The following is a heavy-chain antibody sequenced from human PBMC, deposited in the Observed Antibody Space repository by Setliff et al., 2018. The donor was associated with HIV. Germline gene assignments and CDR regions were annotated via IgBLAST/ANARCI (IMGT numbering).Heavy chain of an antibody. D-gene: IGHD3-3*01. CDR3: VRGGGEHYSLFSGYYTPWGDF. Sequence: SETLSLTCGVFRGPFSGYFWSWIRQSPGRGLEWIGEINFSGTTNYNPSLKSRVTISIDTSKEWFSLNLTSVTAADTATYYCVRGGGEHYSLFSGYYTPWGDFWGQGTRVTSPQ. CDR2: INFSGTT. V-gene: IGHV4-34*01. CDR1: RGPFSGYF. J-gene: IGHJ4*02.